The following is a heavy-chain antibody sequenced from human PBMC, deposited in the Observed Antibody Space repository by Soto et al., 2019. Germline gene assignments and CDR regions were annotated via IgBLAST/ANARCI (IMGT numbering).Heavy chain of an antibody. CDR2: IYPSDSDT. V-gene: IGHV5-51*01. CDR3: ARLEYSSCWYYFDY. CDR1: GYSFTSYW. J-gene: IGHJ4*02. D-gene: IGHD6-19*01. Sequence: GESLKISCKGSGYSFTSYWIGWVRQMPGKGLEWMGIIYPSDSDTRYGPSFQGQVTISADKSLSTAYLQWSSLKASDTAMYYCARLEYSSCWYYFDYWRQGTLVTASS.